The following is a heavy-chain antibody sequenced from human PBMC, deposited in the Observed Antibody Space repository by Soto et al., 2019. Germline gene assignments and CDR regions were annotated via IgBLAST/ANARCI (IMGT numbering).Heavy chain of an antibody. D-gene: IGHD2-2*02. V-gene: IGHV4-39*01. Sequence: SETLSLTCTVSGGSISTSNYYWGWIRQPPGKGLEWIGSIYYIGSTYYNPSLKSRVTISVDTSKNQFSLKLSSVTAADTAVYYCARLPRTYCSSTSCYTNAFDIWGQGTMVTVSS. CDR1: GGSISTSNYY. J-gene: IGHJ3*02. CDR2: IYYIGST. CDR3: ARLPRTYCSSTSCYTNAFDI.